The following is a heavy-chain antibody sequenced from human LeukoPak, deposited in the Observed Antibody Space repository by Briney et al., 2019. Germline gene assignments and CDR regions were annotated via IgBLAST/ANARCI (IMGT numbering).Heavy chain of an antibody. CDR3: VKNDGWFHLAQ. J-gene: IGHJ4*02. Sequence: PGGSLRLSCAVSGFKFRDHWMDWVRQAPGKGLEWVGHIKNDGSETYYLDSLKGRFSISRDNTNNALYLQMYSLRVEDTAVYYCVKNDGWFHLAQWGQGTLVTVSS. CDR1: GFKFRDHW. CDR2: IKNDGSET. D-gene: IGHD6-19*01. V-gene: IGHV3-7*03.